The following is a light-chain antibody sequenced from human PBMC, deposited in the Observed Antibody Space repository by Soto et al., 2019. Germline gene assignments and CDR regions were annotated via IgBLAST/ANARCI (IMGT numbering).Light chain of an antibody. CDR1: SSDVGGYNY. J-gene: IGLJ1*01. CDR2: DVS. V-gene: IGLV2-14*01. CDR3: TSYTSRSTLVV. Sequence: QSVLTQPASVSGSPGQSITVSCTGTSSDVGGYNYVSWYQQHPGKAPKLMIYDVSNRPSGASNRFSGSKSGNTASLSISGLQAEDEADYYCTSYTSRSTLVVFGTGTKLTVL.